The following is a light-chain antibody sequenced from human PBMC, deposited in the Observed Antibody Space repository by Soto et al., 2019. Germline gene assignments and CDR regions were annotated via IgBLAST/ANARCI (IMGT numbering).Light chain of an antibody. CDR3: QQRSNWPLT. Sequence: EVVLTQSPATLSSSPGESVTLSCRASQSINTYLSWYQQKPGQAPRLLIYDASSRAAGIPSRFSGSGSGTDFTLTISSLEPADFAIYHCQQRSNWPLTFGGGTKVEI. J-gene: IGKJ4*01. CDR1: QSINTY. V-gene: IGKV3-11*01. CDR2: DAS.